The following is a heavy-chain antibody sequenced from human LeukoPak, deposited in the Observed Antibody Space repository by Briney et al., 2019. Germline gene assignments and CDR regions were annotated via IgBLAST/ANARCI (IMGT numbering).Heavy chain of an antibody. CDR3: ARRHQLSHYYGLDV. Sequence: PGGSLRLSCAASGFTFSSYAMHWVRQAPGKGLEWVSTISGSATDTYSADSVKGRFTISRDNSRNTLYLQMNSLRVEDTAVYYCARRHQLSHYYGLDVWGQGTTVTVSS. CDR2: ISGSATDT. V-gene: IGHV3-23*01. CDR1: GFTFSSYA. D-gene: IGHD2-2*01. J-gene: IGHJ6*02.